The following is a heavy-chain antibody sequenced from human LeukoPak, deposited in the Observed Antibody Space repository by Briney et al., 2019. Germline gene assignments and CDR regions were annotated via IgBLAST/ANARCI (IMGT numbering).Heavy chain of an antibody. V-gene: IGHV1-24*01. CDR3: ATDPSPHYSRPNNWFDP. J-gene: IGHJ5*02. D-gene: IGHD2-21*01. Sequence: GASVKVSCKVSGYTLTELSMHWVRQAPGKGLEWMGGFDPEDGETIYAQKFQGRVTMTEDTSTDTAYMELSSLRSEDTAVYYCATDPSPHYSRPNNWFDPWGQGTLVTVSS. CDR2: FDPEDGET. CDR1: GYTLTELS.